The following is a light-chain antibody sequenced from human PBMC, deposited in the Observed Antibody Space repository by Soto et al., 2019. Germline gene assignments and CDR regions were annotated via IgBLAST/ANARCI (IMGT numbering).Light chain of an antibody. CDR2: DAS. V-gene: IGKV3-11*01. J-gene: IGKJ4*01. CDR1: QSVSNY. CDR3: KQHINLLS. Sequence: EIVLTQSPATLSLSPGERATLSCRASQSVSNYLAWYQQKPGQAPRLLIYDASNRATGIPARFSGSGSGTDITLTINPLEREDFAFHYCKQHINLLSFGGGTKVEIK.